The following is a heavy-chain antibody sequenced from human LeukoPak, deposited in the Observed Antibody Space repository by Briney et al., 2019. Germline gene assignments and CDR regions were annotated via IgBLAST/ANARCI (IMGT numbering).Heavy chain of an antibody. D-gene: IGHD2-15*01. CDR3: AKDEDIIVVVAATLFDY. J-gene: IGHJ4*02. CDR2: ISGSGGST. V-gene: IGHV3-23*01. Sequence: GGSLRLSCAASGFIFSNYAMSWVRQAPGKGLEWVSAISGSGGSTYYADPVKGRFTISRDNSKNTLYLQMNSLRAEDTAVYYCAKDEDIIVVVAATLFDYWGQGTLVTVSS. CDR1: GFIFSNYA.